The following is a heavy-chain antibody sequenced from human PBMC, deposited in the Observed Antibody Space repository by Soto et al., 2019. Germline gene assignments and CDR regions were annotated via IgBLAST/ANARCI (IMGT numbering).Heavy chain of an antibody. V-gene: IGHV5-10-1*01. CDR2: IDPSDSYT. Sequence: GESLKISCKGSGYSFTSYWISWVRQMPGKGLEWMGRIDPSDSYTNYSPSFQGHVTISADKSISTAYLQWSSLKASDTAMYYCARHWRYSSSSPVGYYYYGMDVWGQGTTVTVS. CDR1: GYSFTSYW. J-gene: IGHJ6*02. D-gene: IGHD6-6*01. CDR3: ARHWRYSSSSPVGYYYYGMDV.